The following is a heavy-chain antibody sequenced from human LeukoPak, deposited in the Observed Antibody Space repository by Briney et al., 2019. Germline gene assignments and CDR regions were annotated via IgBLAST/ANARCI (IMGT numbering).Heavy chain of an antibody. CDR2: INPNSGGT. Sequence: EASVKVSCKASGYTFTGYYMQWVRQAPGQGLEWMGWINPNSGGTNYAQKFQGRVTMTRDTSISTAYMELSRLRSDDTAVYYCATASGGIGADTGYWGQGTLVTVSS. CDR3: ATASGGIGADTGY. J-gene: IGHJ4*02. CDR1: GYTFTGYY. V-gene: IGHV1-2*02. D-gene: IGHD6-25*01.